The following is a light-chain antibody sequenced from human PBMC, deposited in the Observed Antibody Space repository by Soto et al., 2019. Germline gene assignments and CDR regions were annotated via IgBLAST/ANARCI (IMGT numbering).Light chain of an antibody. CDR1: SGDVGGYNY. CDR2: DVN. Sequence: QSALTQPASVSGSPGQSITISCTGTSGDVGGYNYVSWYQQHPGKAPKLMIYDVNNRPSGVSNRFSGSKSGNTASLTISGLQAEDEADYYCSSYTSRSTLLVFGGGTKLTVL. J-gene: IGLJ2*01. V-gene: IGLV2-14*01. CDR3: SSYTSRSTLLV.